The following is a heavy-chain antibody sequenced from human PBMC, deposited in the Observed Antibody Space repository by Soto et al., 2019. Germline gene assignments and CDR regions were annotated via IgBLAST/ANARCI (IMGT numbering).Heavy chain of an antibody. J-gene: IGHJ4*02. CDR2: INWNGGST. V-gene: IGHV3-20*04. Sequence: EVQLVESGGGVVRPGGSLRLSCAASGFTFDDYGMSWVHQAPGKGLEWVSGINWNGGSTGYADSVKGRFTISRDNAKNSLYLQMNSLRAEDTALYYCARTRRYCSGGSCYPLGYFDYWGQGTLVTVSS. CDR1: GFTFDDYG. CDR3: ARTRRYCSGGSCYPLGYFDY. D-gene: IGHD2-15*01.